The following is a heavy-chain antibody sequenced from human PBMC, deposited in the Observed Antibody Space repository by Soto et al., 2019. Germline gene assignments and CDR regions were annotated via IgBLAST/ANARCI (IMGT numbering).Heavy chain of an antibody. J-gene: IGHJ4*02. D-gene: IGHD3-9*01. CDR1: GGSISSGGYY. CDR3: ARARRRPRDDILSGQFDY. CDR2: IYYSGSN. Sequence: QVQLQESGPGLVKPSQTLSLTCTVSGGSISSGGYYWSWIRQHPGKGLEWIGYIYYSGSNYYNPSLKSRMTISVNTSKNQFSLKLSSVTAADTAVYYCARARRRPRDDILSGQFDYWGQGTLVTVSS. V-gene: IGHV4-31*03.